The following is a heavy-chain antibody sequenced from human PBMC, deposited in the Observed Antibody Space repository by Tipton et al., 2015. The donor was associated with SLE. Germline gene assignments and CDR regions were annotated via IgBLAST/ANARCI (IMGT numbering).Heavy chain of an antibody. V-gene: IGHV4-39*07. CDR1: GGSISESTYS. CDR2: MYFSGNT. J-gene: IGHJ6*02. CDR3: ARGSRGVGFDV. D-gene: IGHD3-10*01. Sequence: TLSLTCTVSGGSISESTYSWDWIRQAPGKGLEWIGSMYFSGNTYYNPFLRSRVTILADTSKNQFSLNLYSVTAADTAVYYCARGSRGVGFDVWGHGTTVIVSS.